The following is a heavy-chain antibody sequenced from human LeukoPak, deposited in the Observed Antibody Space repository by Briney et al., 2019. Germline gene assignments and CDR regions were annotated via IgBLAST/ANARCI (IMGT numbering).Heavy chain of an antibody. D-gene: IGHD1-26*01. Sequence: LAGGSLRLSCAASGFTFSSYEMNWVRQAPGKRLEWVSYISSSGSTIYYADSVKGRFTISRDNAKNSLYLQMNSLRAEDTAVYYCARDRVVGATYYYYGMDVWGQGTTVTVSS. CDR2: ISSSGSTI. V-gene: IGHV3-48*03. CDR1: GFTFSSYE. CDR3: ARDRVVGATYYYYGMDV. J-gene: IGHJ6*02.